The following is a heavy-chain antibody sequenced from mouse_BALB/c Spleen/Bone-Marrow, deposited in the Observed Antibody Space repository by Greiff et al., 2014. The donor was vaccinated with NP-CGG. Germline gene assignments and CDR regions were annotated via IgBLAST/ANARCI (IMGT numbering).Heavy chain of an antibody. CDR2: IDPANVNT. J-gene: IGHJ2*01. Sequence: EVQVVESGAEPVKPGASVKLSCTASGFNIKDTYMHWVKQRPEQGLEWIGRIDPANVNTKYDPKFQGKATITADTSSNTAYLQLSSLTSEDTAVYYCASYVYGYYFDYWGQGTTLTVSS. CDR3: ASYVYGYYFDY. CDR1: GFNIKDTY. D-gene: IGHD1-1*01. V-gene: IGHV14-3*02.